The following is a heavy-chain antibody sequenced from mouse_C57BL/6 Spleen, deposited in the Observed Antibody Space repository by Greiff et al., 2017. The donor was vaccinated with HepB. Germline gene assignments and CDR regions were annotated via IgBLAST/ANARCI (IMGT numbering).Heavy chain of an antibody. CDR2: ILPGSGST. CDR1: GYTFTGYW. J-gene: IGHJ4*01. CDR3: ARWTTVVATYYYAMDY. Sequence: QVQLQQSGAELMKPGASVKLSCKATGYTFTGYWIEWVKQRPGHGLEWIGEILPGSGSTNYNEKFKGKATFTADTSSNTAYMQLSSLTTEDSAIYYCARWTTVVATYYYAMDYWGQGTSVTVSS. D-gene: IGHD1-1*01. V-gene: IGHV1-9*01.